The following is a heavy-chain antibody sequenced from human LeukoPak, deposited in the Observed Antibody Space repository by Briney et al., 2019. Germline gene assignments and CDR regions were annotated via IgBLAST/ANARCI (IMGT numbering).Heavy chain of an antibody. D-gene: IGHD3-22*01. J-gene: IGHJ4*02. CDR2: ISDTGGST. CDR1: GLTFKKYA. V-gene: IGHV3-23*01. CDR3: AKSYYDGSGFEY. Sequence: GGSLRLLCAASGLTFKKYAMAWVRQSPGKGLEWVSTISDTGGSTYYADSVKGRYTISRDNSKNTVYLQMNSLRAEDTAIYYCAKSYYDGSGFEYWGQGALVTVSS.